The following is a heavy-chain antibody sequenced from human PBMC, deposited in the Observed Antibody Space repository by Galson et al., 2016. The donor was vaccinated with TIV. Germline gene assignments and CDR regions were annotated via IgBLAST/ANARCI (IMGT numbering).Heavy chain of an antibody. J-gene: IGHJ6*01. CDR1: GLIVTDNS. V-gene: IGHV3-66*02. Sequence: SLRLSCAASGLIVTDNSMTWVRQAPGKGLEWVALIYDDGKKMYADSVQGRFTISRDSSKNVLYLRMTSLRGEDTAVYFCARDRRHCGNECFLRYYYGMDVWGRGPRSPYRQ. CDR3: ARDRRHCGNECFLRYYYGMDV. D-gene: IGHD2-21*01. CDR2: IYDDGKK.